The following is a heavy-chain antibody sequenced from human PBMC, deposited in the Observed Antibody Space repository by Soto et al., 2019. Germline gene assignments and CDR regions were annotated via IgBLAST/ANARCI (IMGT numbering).Heavy chain of an antibody. CDR2: MSYSGST. CDR3: ATMGTPATRFYYFDN. D-gene: IGHD1-7*01. V-gene: IGHV4-30-4*01. CDR1: GGSISSDDYY. J-gene: IGHJ4*02. Sequence: QVQLQESGPGLVKPSQTLSLTCTVSGGSISSDDYYWSWIRQPPGKGLEWIGFMSYSGSTSYNASLKSRVTISVDTSKNQFSLNLNFVTAADTAVYYCATMGTPATRFYYFDNWGQGTLVTVSS.